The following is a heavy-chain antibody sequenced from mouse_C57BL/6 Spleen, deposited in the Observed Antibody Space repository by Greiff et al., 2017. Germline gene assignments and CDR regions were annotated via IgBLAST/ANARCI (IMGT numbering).Heavy chain of an antibody. Sequence: VQLKESGPELVKPGASVKISCKASGYSFTDYNMNWVKQSNGQSLEWIGVINPNYGTTSYNQKFKGKATLTVDQSSSTAYMQLNSLTSEDSAVXYGARAYGSSYWYFDVWGTGTTVTVSS. CDR3: ARAYGSSYWYFDV. CDR1: GYSFTDYN. V-gene: IGHV1-39*01. D-gene: IGHD1-1*01. J-gene: IGHJ1*03. CDR2: INPNYGTT.